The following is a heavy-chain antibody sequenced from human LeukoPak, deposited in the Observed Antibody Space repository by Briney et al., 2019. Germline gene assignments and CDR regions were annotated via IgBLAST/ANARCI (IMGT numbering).Heavy chain of an antibody. D-gene: IGHD3-3*01. J-gene: IGHJ4*02. CDR3: ARVFPPRPLDY. Sequence: GGSLRLSCAASGFTFSSYSMNWVRQAPGKGLEWVSSISSSSSYIYYADSVKGRFTISRDNAKNSLYLRMNSLRAEDTAVYYCARVFPPRPLDYWGQGTLVTVSS. CDR1: GFTFSSYS. V-gene: IGHV3-21*01. CDR2: ISSSSSYI.